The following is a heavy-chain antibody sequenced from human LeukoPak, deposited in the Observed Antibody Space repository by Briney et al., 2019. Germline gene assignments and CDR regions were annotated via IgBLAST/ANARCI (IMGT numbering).Heavy chain of an antibody. V-gene: IGHV3-30*18. CDR1: GFSFSSYN. Sequence: GGSLRLSCAASGFSFSSYNMHWVRQAPGRGLEGVALISFDRNNKYYADSVKGRFIISRDNSKNTLFLQMDSLGPEDTAVYYCAKDLADYDILTGYPFDYWGRGTLVTVSS. CDR2: ISFDRNNK. J-gene: IGHJ4*02. D-gene: IGHD3-9*01. CDR3: AKDLADYDILTGYPFDY.